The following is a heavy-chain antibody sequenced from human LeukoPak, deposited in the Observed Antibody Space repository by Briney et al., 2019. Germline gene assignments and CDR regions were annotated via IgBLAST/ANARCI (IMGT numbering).Heavy chain of an antibody. Sequence: TSETLPLTSSVSGGSMTSFYWNWIRQSPGKGLEWIAYVYYSGSTNYNPSLKSRLTISVDTSKNQFSLRLTSVTAADTAVYYCVREDSAFDIWGQGTMVTVSS. V-gene: IGHV4-59*01. CDR3: VREDSAFDI. CDR2: VYYSGST. J-gene: IGHJ3*02. CDR1: GGSMTSFY.